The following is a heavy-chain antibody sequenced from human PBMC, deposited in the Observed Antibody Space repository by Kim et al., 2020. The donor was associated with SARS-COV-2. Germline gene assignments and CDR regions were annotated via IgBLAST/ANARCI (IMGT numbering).Heavy chain of an antibody. Sequence: ASVKVSCKASGYTFTRYAMHWVRQAPGQRLEWMGWINAGNSNTKYSQKFQGRVTITRDTSATTVYMELSSLRSEDTAVYYCATDGQMSISYYVDYWGQG. CDR3: ATDGQMSISYYVDY. CDR1: GYTFTRYA. J-gene: IGHJ4*02. V-gene: IGHV1-3*01. D-gene: IGHD6-6*01. CDR2: INAGNSNT.